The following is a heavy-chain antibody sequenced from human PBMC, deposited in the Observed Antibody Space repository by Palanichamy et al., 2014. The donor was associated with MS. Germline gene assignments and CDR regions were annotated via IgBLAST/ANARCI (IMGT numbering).Heavy chain of an antibody. CDR1: GFIFSRYG. CDR2: IWYDGSNK. CDR3: ARETYDTSGYEAFDI. D-gene: IGHD3-22*01. Sequence: QVQLVESGEGVVQPGRSLRLSCAASGFIFSRYGMHWVRQAPGKGLEWMALIWYDGSNKYSADSVKGRFIISRDNSKNTVFLQMNSLRVEDTAVYYCARETYDTSGYEAFDIWGQGTMVTVSP. V-gene: IGHV3-33*01. J-gene: IGHJ3*02.